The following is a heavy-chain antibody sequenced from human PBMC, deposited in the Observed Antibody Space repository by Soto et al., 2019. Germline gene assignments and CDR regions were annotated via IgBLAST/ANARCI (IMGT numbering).Heavy chain of an antibody. CDR1: GFTFSTYA. D-gene: IGHD5-18*01. Sequence: GGSLRLTCAASGFTFSTYAMSWVRQAPGKELEWVSAISGGGGSTYYADSVKGRFTISRDNSKNTLYLQMNSLRAEVTAVYYCAKSLLNKAMVPFDYWGHGTLVTVSS. CDR3: AKSLLNKAMVPFDY. CDR2: ISGGGGST. J-gene: IGHJ4*01. V-gene: IGHV3-23*01.